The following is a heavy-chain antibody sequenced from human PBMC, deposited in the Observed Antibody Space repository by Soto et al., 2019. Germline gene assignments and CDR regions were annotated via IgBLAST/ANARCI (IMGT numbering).Heavy chain of an antibody. J-gene: IGHJ4*02. Sequence: QVQLVESGGGVVQPGRSLRLSCAASGFSFSSYAMHWVRQAPGKGLEWVALISYDGSNEYYADSVKGRFTISRDNSKNPLYLQMKSLRAEDTAVSFCARDYTMVVVVPSYWGQGSVVTVSS. V-gene: IGHV3-30*03. CDR2: ISYDGSNE. CDR3: ARDYTMVVVVPSY. D-gene: IGHD3-22*01. CDR1: GFSFSSYA.